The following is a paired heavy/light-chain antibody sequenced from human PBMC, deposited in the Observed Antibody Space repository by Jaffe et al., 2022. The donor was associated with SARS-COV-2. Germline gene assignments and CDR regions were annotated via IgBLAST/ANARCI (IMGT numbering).Light chain of an antibody. CDR1: SSNIGRNF. Sequence: QSVLTQPPSVSAAPGQKVSISCSGSSSNIGRNFVSWYQQLPGAGPKILIFENNKRPSGIPDRFSASKSDTSATLDITGLQAGDEADYYCGAWDSSLTLVVFGGGTRLTV. J-gene: IGLJ2*01. CDR3: GAWDSSLTLVV. V-gene: IGLV1-51*01. CDR2: ENN.
Heavy chain of an antibody. CDR3: VRIGYTNWSLDD. J-gene: IGHJ4*02. CDR2: INQGGSVK. D-gene: IGHD1-1*01. V-gene: IGHV3-7*01. CDR1: GFVFKNYW. Sequence: EVRLVESGGAFVHPGGSLRLSCTASGFVFKNYWMAWVRQAPGKGLEWVAAINQGGSVKYVAGAVKGRFTISRDDANNSLFLQMNSLRPEDTALYYCVRIGYTNWSLDDWGQGTLATVSS.